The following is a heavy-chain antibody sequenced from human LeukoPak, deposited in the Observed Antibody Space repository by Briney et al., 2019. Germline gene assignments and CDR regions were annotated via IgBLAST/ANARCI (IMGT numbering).Heavy chain of an antibody. Sequence: ASVKVSCKASGYTFTGYYMHWVRQAPGQGLEWMGWINPNSGGTNYAQKFQGRVTMTWDTSISTAYMELSRLRSDDTAVYYCARVGEYGSGWDTYYYYMDVWGKGTTVTVSS. V-gene: IGHV1-2*02. CDR1: GYTFTGYY. J-gene: IGHJ6*03. CDR3: ARVGEYGSGWDTYYYYMDV. CDR2: INPNSGGT. D-gene: IGHD6-19*01.